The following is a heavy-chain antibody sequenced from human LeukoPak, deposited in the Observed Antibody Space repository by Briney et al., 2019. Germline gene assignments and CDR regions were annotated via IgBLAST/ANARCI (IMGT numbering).Heavy chain of an antibody. D-gene: IGHD3-22*01. J-gene: IGHJ4*02. Sequence: GASVKVSCKASGYTFTGYYMHWVRQAPGQGLEWMGWINPNSGGTNYAQKFQGRVTMTRETSISTAYMELSRLRSDDTAVYYCARSWVPYMIAGYWGQGTLVTVSS. CDR2: INPNSGGT. V-gene: IGHV1-2*02. CDR3: ARSWVPYMIAGY. CDR1: GYTFTGYY.